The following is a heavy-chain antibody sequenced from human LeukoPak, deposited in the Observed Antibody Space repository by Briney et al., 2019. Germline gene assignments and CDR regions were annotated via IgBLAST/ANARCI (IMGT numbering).Heavy chain of an antibody. J-gene: IGHJ4*02. CDR3: ARHRDSSGWYDFDY. Sequence: SETLSLTCTVSGGSINSSNYYWGWIRQPTGKGLEWIGSIYYSGSTYYNPSLKSRVSISVDTSKDQFSLKLSSVTAADTAVYYCARHRDSSGWYDFDYWGQGTLVTVSS. CDR2: IYYSGST. V-gene: IGHV4-39*01. D-gene: IGHD6-19*01. CDR1: GGSINSSNYY.